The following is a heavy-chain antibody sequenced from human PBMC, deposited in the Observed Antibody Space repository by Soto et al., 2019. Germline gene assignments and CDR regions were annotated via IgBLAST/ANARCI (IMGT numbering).Heavy chain of an antibody. Sequence: EVQLLESGGGLVQPGGSLRLSCSASGFSFVNYAMNWVRQAPGKGLEWVSGLSGSGTSTYYADSVKGRFTISRDNSRDTLFLQMNSLTADDTAVYYCAKAPTNGGWFNPFDSWGQGALVTVSS. V-gene: IGHV3-23*01. CDR1: GFSFVNYA. CDR2: LSGSGTST. J-gene: IGHJ4*02. CDR3: AKAPTNGGWFNPFDS. D-gene: IGHD6-19*01.